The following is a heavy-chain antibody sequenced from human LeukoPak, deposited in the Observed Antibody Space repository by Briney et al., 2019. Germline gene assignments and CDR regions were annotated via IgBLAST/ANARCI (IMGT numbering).Heavy chain of an antibody. V-gene: IGHV3-23*01. CDR1: GFTFSSYA. CDR2: ISGSGGST. J-gene: IGHJ6*02. CDR3: AKRNTMIVVVSTYYGMDV. D-gene: IGHD3-22*01. Sequence: GGSLPLSCAASGFTFSSYAMSWVRQAPGKGLEWVSAISGSGGSTYYADSVKGRFTISRDNSKNTLYLQMNSLRAEDTAVYYCAKRNTMIVVVSTYYGMDVWGQGTTVTVSS.